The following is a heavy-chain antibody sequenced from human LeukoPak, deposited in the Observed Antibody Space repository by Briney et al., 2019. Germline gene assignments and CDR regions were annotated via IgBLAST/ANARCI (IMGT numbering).Heavy chain of an antibody. D-gene: IGHD7-27*01. Sequence: ASLKVSCKASGYTFTNYYMHWVRQAPGQGLEWMGIINPSGGTTSYAQKFQGRVTMTRDMSTSTVYMDLSNLRSDDTAVYYCARDQGRWGLFDFWGQGALVTVSS. CDR1: GYTFTNYY. V-gene: IGHV1-46*01. J-gene: IGHJ4*02. CDR2: INPSGGTT. CDR3: ARDQGRWGLFDF.